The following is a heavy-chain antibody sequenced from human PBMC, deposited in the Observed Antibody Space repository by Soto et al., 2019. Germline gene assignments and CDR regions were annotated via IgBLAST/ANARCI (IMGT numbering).Heavy chain of an antibody. J-gene: IGHJ4*02. D-gene: IGHD6-19*01. CDR1: GYTFTSYD. Sequence: QVQLVQSGAEVKKPGASVKVSCKASGYTFTSYDINWVRQATGQGLEWMGWMNPNSGNTGYAQKFKGGVTMTKNTSISTAYKALSSMRSEDTAVYCCARSSGWRTPPDYWGQGTLVTVYS. V-gene: IGHV1-8*01. CDR2: MNPNSGNT. CDR3: ARSSGWRTPPDY.